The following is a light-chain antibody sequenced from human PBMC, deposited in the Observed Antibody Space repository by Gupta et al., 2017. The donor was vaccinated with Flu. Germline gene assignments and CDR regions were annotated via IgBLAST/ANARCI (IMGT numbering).Light chain of an antibody. CDR1: SSNIGKIYA. CDR3: QSYDSSLRNWV. CDR2: GNS. J-gene: IGLJ3*02. V-gene: IGLV1-40*01. Sequence: QSVLTQPSAVSGATGQRVTISCTGTSSNIGKIYAVNWFQQLPETAPKLLIYGNSYRPSGVPDRFSGSRSGTSASLAITGLQAEDAGDYYCQSYDSSLRNWVFGGGTKLTVL.